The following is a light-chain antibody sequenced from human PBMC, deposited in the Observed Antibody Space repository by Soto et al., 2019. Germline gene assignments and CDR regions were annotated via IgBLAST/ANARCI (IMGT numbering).Light chain of an antibody. V-gene: IGKV1-5*03. J-gene: IGKJ2*01. CDR1: QSIDTW. Sequence: DIQMTQSPSTLSASVGDRVTITCRASQSIDTWLAWYQQKPGKAPKLLIHKASILQSGVPSRFSGSASGTEFSLTISTLHPDDFATYYCQRYNDYQYVFGQGTKL. CDR2: KAS. CDR3: QRYNDYQYV.